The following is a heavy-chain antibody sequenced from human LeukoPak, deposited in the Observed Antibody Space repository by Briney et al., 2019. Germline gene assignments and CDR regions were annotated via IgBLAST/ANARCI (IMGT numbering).Heavy chain of an antibody. Sequence: SETLSLTCTVSGGSISSSSYYWGWIRQPPGKGLEWIGGIYYSGSTYYNPSLKSRVTISVDTSKNQFSLKLSSVTAADTAVYYCARGAYYYDSSGYMASTYFDYWGQGTLVTVSS. V-gene: IGHV4-39*07. CDR3: ARGAYYYDSSGYMASTYFDY. J-gene: IGHJ4*02. D-gene: IGHD3-22*01. CDR2: IYYSGST. CDR1: GGSISSSSYY.